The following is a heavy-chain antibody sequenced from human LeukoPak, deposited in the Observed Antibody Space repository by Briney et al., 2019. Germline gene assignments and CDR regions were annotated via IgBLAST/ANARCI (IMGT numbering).Heavy chain of an antibody. CDR2: ISYDGSNK. CDR1: GFTFSSYG. Sequence: GRSLRLSCAASGFTFSSYGMHWVRQAPGKGLEGVAVISYDGSNKYYADSVKGRFTISRDNSKNTLYLQMNSLRAEDTAVYYCAKGGYSSSWTFDYWGQGTLVTVSS. V-gene: IGHV3-30*18. J-gene: IGHJ4*02. CDR3: AKGGYSSSWTFDY. D-gene: IGHD6-6*01.